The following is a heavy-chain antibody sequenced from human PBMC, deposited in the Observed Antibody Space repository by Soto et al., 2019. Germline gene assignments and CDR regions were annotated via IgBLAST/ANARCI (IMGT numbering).Heavy chain of an antibody. CDR2: IFYSGST. D-gene: IGHD5-12*01. V-gene: IGHV4-59*01. J-gene: IGHJ3*02. CDR3: SGGPWLPGAFHI. Sequence: VQLQESGPGLVKPSETLSLTCTVSGDSIRSNYWYWIRQPPGQGLEWIGYIFYSGSTYYNPSLKSRVTISLDTSETPLSLKLTSVTAADTAVYYCSGGPWLPGAFHIWGQGTMVTVSS. CDR1: GDSIRSNY.